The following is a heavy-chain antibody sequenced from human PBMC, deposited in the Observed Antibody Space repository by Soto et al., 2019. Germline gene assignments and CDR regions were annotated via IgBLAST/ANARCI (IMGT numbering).Heavy chain of an antibody. V-gene: IGHV4-31*03. CDR1: GDSLSSGGHY. Sequence: SETLSLTCTVSGDSLSSGGHYWSWIRQHPGKGLEWIGHIYDSVNTYYSPSLRSRVTISADMSKNQFSLNLRSVTATDTAVYYCARVDHRGYFAILTDYWGQGTLVTVSS. CDR3: ARVDHRGYFAILTDY. CDR2: IYDSVNT. D-gene: IGHD3-9*01. J-gene: IGHJ4*02.